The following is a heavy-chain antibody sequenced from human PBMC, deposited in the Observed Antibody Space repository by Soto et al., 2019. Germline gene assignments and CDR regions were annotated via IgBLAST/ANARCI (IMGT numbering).Heavy chain of an antibody. Sequence: QVQLVQSGAEVKKPGSSVKVSCKASGGTFSSYTISWVRQAPGQGLEWMGRIIPILGIANYAQKFQGRVTITADKSTSTAYMELSSLRSEDXAVYYCATLRHSGYDLLDYWGQGTLVTVSS. CDR3: ATLRHSGYDLLDY. D-gene: IGHD5-12*01. CDR2: IIPILGIA. CDR1: GGTFSSYT. J-gene: IGHJ4*02. V-gene: IGHV1-69*02.